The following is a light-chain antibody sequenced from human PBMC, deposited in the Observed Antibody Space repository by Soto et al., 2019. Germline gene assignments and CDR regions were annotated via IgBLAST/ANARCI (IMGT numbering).Light chain of an antibody. Sequence: DIQMTQSPSSLSASVGDRVTITCRASQSITTYLNWYQQKPGTAPRLLIYGASSLQSGVPSTFSGSGSRTDFALTITRLQPEDFATYYCQQSYSSPRPFGGGTKVEIK. V-gene: IGKV1-39*01. CDR2: GAS. CDR1: QSITTY. J-gene: IGKJ4*01. CDR3: QQSYSSPRP.